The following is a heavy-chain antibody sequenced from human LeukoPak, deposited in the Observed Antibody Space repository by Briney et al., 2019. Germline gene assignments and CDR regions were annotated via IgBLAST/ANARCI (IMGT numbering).Heavy chain of an antibody. Sequence: PSETLSLTCAVYGGPFSGYYWSWIRQPPGKGLEWIGEINHSGSADYNPSLQSRVTISIDTSKNQFSLKVNSVTAADTAMYFCARAGGRVGQSLDFDYWGQGVLVTVSP. CDR3: ARAGGRVGQSLDFDY. CDR1: GGPFSGYY. D-gene: IGHD4-23*01. CDR2: INHSGSA. V-gene: IGHV4-34*01. J-gene: IGHJ4*02.